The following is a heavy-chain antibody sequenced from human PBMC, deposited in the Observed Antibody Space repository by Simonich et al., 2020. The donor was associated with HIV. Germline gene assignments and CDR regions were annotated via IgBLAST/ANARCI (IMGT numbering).Heavy chain of an antibody. D-gene: IGHD3-16*01. CDR2: ISYDGSNK. CDR1: GFTFSSYA. CDR3: ASGGSISSVWADDY. J-gene: IGHJ4*02. Sequence: QVQLVESGGGVVQPGRSLRLSCAASGFTFSSYAMHWVRPSPGKGLEWVAVISYDGSNKYYADSVKGRLTNSRDNSKNTLYLQMNSLRAEDTAVYYCASGGSISSVWADDYWGQGTLVTVSS. V-gene: IGHV3-30*07.